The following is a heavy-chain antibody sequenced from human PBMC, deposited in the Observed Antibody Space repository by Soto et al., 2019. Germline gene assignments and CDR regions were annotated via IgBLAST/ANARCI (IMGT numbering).Heavy chain of an antibody. D-gene: IGHD3-9*01. CDR3: ARALFLTGYYRPHHFDN. CDR1: GYTFTSYG. J-gene: IGHJ4*02. Sequence: QVQLVQSGAEVKKPGASVKVSCKASGYTFTSYGISWVRQAPGQGLEWLGWISAYNGNTNYAQKLQGRVTMTTDTTTSTASMELRIQRSDDTDLYYYARALFLTGYYRPHHFDNWGQGTLVTVSS. V-gene: IGHV1-18*01. CDR2: ISAYNGNT.